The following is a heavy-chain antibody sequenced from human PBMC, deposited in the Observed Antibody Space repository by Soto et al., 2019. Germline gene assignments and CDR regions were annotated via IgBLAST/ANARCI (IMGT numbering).Heavy chain of an antibody. V-gene: IGHV4-59*01. D-gene: IGHD3-22*01. CDR3: AREDFRRRHYYDSSGSYFDY. Sequence: ETLSLTCTVSGGSISSYYWSWIRQPPGKGLEWIGYIYYSGSTNYNPSLKSRVTISVDTSKNQFSLKLSSVTAADTAVYYCAREDFRRRHYYDSSGSYFDYWGQGTLVTVSS. CDR1: GGSISSYY. J-gene: IGHJ4*02. CDR2: IYYSGST.